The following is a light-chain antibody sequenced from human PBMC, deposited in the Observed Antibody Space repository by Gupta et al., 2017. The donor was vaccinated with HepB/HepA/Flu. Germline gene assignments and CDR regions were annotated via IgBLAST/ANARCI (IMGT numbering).Light chain of an antibody. V-gene: IGLV10-54*01. CDR3: SAWDNSLSVWV. CDR1: TNNVGDQG. J-gene: IGLJ3*02. Sequence: QALLTQPPSVSKGLRQTATLTCTGNTNNVGDQGAAWLQHHQGHPPKLLSYRDNNRPSGISERFSASRSGNTASLTITGLQPEDEADYYCSAWDNSLSVWVFGGGTMLTVL. CDR2: RDN.